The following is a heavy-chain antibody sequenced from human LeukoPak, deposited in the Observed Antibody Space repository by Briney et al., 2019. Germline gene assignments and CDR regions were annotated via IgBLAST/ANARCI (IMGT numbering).Heavy chain of an antibody. J-gene: IGHJ4*02. Sequence: GGSLRLSSAASGFTFDDYGMSWVRQAPGKGLEWVSGINWNGGSTGYADSVKGRFTISRDNAKNSLYLQMNSLRAEDTALYYCARILRYFDRTGYFDYWGQGTLVTVSS. D-gene: IGHD3-9*01. CDR3: ARILRYFDRTGYFDY. CDR1: GFTFDDYG. CDR2: INWNGGST. V-gene: IGHV3-20*04.